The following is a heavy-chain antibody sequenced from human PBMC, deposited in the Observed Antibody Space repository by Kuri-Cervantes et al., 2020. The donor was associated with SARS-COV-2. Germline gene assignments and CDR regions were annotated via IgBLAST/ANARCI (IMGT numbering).Heavy chain of an antibody. D-gene: IGHD3-22*01. CDR3: ARDSSGYYRLDY. V-gene: IGHV3-21*01. Sequence: GGSLRLSCAASGFTFSSYSMNWVRQAPGKGLEWVSSISSSSSYIYYADSVKGRFTISGDNAKNSLYLQMNSLRAEDTAVYYCARDSSGYYRLDYWGQGTLVTVSS. CDR2: ISSSSSYI. J-gene: IGHJ4*02. CDR1: GFTFSSYS.